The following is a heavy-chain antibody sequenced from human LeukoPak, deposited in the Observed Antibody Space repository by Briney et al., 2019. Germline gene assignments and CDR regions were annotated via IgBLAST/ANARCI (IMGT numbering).Heavy chain of an antibody. V-gene: IGHV3-48*03. Sequence: GGSLRLSCAASGFTFSSYEMNWVRQAPGRGLEWVSYISSSSSTTYYADSVKGRFIISRDNAKNSLYLQMNSLRAEDTAVYYCAKSHYGSGSYYKWYFDYWGQGTLVTVSS. D-gene: IGHD3-10*01. J-gene: IGHJ4*02. CDR1: GFTFSSYE. CDR2: ISSSSSTT. CDR3: AKSHYGSGSYYKWYFDY.